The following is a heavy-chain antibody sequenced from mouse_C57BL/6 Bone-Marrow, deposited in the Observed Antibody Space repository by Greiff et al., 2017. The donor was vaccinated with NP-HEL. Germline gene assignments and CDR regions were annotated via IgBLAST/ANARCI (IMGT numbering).Heavy chain of an antibody. CDR2: IYPGDGDT. Sequence: VQLVESGPELVKPGASVKISCKASGYAFSSSWMNWVKQRPGKGLEWIGRIYPGDGDTNYNGKFKGKATLTADKSSSTAYMQLSSLTSEDSAVYFCARLYYYGSEVAYWGQGTLVTVSA. V-gene: IGHV1-82*01. J-gene: IGHJ3*01. D-gene: IGHD1-1*01. CDR1: GYAFSSSW. CDR3: ARLYYYGSEVAY.